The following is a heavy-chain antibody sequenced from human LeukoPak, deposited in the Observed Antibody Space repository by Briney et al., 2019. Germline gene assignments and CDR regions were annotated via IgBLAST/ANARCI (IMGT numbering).Heavy chain of an antibody. CDR2: INHSGRT. V-gene: IGHV4-34*01. CDR1: GGSFRGYY. J-gene: IGHJ4*02. D-gene: IGHD3-9*01. Sequence: PSETLSLTCAVYGGSFRGYYWRWIRQPPGKGLEWIGEINHSGRTNYNPSLKTRVTISVETSKNQFSLKLSSVTAADTAVYYCARGPNSPYDILTGPFDYWGQGTLVTVSS. CDR3: ARGPNSPYDILTGPFDY.